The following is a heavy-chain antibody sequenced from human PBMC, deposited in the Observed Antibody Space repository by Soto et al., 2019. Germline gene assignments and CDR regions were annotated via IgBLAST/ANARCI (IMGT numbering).Heavy chain of an antibody. V-gene: IGHV3-48*02. CDR3: AREGGNLNWFDP. J-gene: IGHJ5*02. CDR2: ISSSSSTI. CDR1: GFTFSSDS. D-gene: IGHD1-26*01. Sequence: EVQLVESGGGLVQPGGSLRLSCAASGFTFSSDSMNWVRQAPGKGLEWVSYISSSSSTIYYADSVKGRFTISRDNAKNSLYLQMNSPRDEDTAVYYCAREGGNLNWFDPWGQGTLVTVSS.